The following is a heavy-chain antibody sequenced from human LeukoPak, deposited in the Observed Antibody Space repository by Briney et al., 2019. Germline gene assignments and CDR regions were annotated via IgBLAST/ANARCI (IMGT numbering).Heavy chain of an antibody. CDR1: GGSFSGYY. Sequence: PSETLSLTCAVYGGSFSGYYWSWIRQPPGKGLEWIGEINHSGSTNYNPSLKSRVTISVDTSKNQFSLKLSSVTAADTAVYYCARRRIYYGSGSSHARNAAGNWFDPWGQGTLVTVSS. V-gene: IGHV4-34*01. J-gene: IGHJ5*02. CDR2: INHSGST. D-gene: IGHD3-10*01. CDR3: ARRRIYYGSGSSHARNAAGNWFDP.